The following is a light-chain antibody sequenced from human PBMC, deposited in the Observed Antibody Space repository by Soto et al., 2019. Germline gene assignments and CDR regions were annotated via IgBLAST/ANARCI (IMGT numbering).Light chain of an antibody. CDR1: QTISRW. Sequence: DIQLTQTPSTFSASVGDEVTITCRASQTISRWLAWYQQKPGRAPKLLIYDASTLESGVPSRFSGSGSGTDVTLAISSLQPEDFATFCGQQTYSVPTGTFGRGTEGDIK. V-gene: IGKV1-5*01. CDR2: DAS. J-gene: IGKJ4*02. CDR3: QQTYSVPTGT.